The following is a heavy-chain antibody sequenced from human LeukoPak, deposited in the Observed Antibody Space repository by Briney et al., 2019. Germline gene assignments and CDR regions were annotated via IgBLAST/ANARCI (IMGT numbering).Heavy chain of an antibody. CDR1: GGSISSYY. V-gene: IGHV4-59*12. CDR3: ARVYGHTFDY. J-gene: IGHJ4*02. Sequence: SETLSLTCTVSGGSISSYYWSWIRQPPGKGLEWIGYIYYSGSTNYNPSLKSRVTISVDTSKNQFSLKLSSVTAADTAVYYCARVYGHTFDYWGQGTLVTVSS. D-gene: IGHD3-16*01. CDR2: IYYSGST.